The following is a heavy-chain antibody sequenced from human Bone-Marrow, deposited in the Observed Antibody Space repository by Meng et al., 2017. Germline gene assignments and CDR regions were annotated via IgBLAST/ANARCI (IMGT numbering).Heavy chain of an antibody. CDR3: ASAPILVVIKEESNWYFDH. D-gene: IGHD3-22*01. CDR1: ADTFTVYY. V-gene: IGHV1-18*04. J-gene: IGHJ1*01. CDR2: INAYNGNT. Sequence: VQAGAKVKNPGSAGKVTRQASADTFTVYYSHWERQAPGQGLEWMGRINAYNGNTNYAQKLQGRVTMTTDTSTSTAYMELRSLRSDDTAVYYCASAPILVVIKEESNWYFDHWGQGTLVTVSS.